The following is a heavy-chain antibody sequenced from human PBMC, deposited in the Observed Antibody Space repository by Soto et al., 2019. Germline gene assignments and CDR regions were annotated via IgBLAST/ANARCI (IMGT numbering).Heavy chain of an antibody. CDR3: AKDMKWGGMTTIHYFDS. V-gene: IGHV3-48*04. Sequence: GGSLRLSCAASGFTFSSYSMNWVRQAPGKGLEWVSYISSSSTIYYADSVKGRFTISRDNAKSSLFLQMNSLRPDDTALYYCAKDMKWGGMTTIHYFDSWGQGTLVTVSS. CDR2: ISSSSTI. J-gene: IGHJ4*02. D-gene: IGHD4-17*01. CDR1: GFTFSSYS.